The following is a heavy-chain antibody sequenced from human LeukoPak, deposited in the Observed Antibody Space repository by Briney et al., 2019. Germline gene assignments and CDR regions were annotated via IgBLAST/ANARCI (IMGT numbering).Heavy chain of an antibody. CDR2: TYYRSKWYN. D-gene: IGHD2-15*01. J-gene: IGHJ5*02. V-gene: IGHV6-1*01. Sequence: SQTPSLTCAISGDSVSSNSAAWNWIRQSPSRGLEWLGRTYYRSKWYNDYAVSVKSRITINPDTSKNQFSLQLSSVTPEDTAVYYCARVVGYCSGGSCYDNWFDPWGQGTLVTVSS. CDR1: GDSVSSNSAA. CDR3: ARVVGYCSGGSCYDNWFDP.